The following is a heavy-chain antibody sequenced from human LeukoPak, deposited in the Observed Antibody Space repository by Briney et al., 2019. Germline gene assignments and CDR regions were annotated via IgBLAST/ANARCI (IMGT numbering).Heavy chain of an antibody. D-gene: IGHD6-6*01. J-gene: IGHJ3*02. CDR1: GFTVSSSY. Sequence: GWSLRLSCAASGFTVSSSYMSWVRQAPGKGLEWVSAISGSGGSTYYADSVKGRFTISRDNSKNTLYLQMNSLRAEDTAVYYCAKCIAARPVGAFDIWGQGTMVTVSS. CDR2: ISGSGGST. CDR3: AKCIAARPVGAFDI. V-gene: IGHV3-23*01.